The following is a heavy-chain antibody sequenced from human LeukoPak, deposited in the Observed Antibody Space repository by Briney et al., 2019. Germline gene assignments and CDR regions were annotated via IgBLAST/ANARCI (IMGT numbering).Heavy chain of an antibody. CDR1: GFTFDDYA. CDR3: AKVSGLLWFGELYH. V-gene: IGHV3-9*01. D-gene: IGHD3-10*01. CDR2: ISWNSGSI. J-gene: IGHJ4*02. Sequence: PGGSLRLSCAASGFTFDDYAMHWARQAPGKGLEWVSGISWNSGSIGYADSVKGRFTISRDNAKNSLYLQMNSLRAEDTALYYCAKVSGLLWFGELYHWGQGTLVTVSS.